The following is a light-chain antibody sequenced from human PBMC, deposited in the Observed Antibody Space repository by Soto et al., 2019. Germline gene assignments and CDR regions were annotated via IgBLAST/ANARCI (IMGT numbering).Light chain of an antibody. CDR2: DAS. CDR3: QQRSNWTIT. CDR1: QGVSSY. J-gene: IGKJ5*01. Sequence: EIVSTQSPATLSLSPGERATLSCRASQGVSSYLAWYQQKPGQAPRLLIYDASNRATGIPARFSGSVSGTDGTITISSLETEDGAVYYCQQRSNWTITFCQGTRLEI. V-gene: IGKV3-11*01.